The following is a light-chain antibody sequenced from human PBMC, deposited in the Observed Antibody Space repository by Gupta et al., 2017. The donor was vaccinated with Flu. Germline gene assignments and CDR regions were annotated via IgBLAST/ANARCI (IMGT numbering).Light chain of an antibody. CDR1: QSLLHSNGYNY. V-gene: IGKV2-28*01. CDR3: MQALQTPLT. CDR2: LGS. Sequence: DIVMTKSTLSLPVTTGEPASISCRSSQSLLHSNGYNYLDWYLQKPGQSPQLLIYLGSNRASGVPDRFSGSGSGTDFTLKISRVEAEDVGVYYCMQALQTPLTFGGGTKVEIK. J-gene: IGKJ4*01.